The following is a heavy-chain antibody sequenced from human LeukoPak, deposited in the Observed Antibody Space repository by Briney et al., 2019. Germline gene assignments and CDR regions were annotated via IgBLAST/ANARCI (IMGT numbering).Heavy chain of an antibody. CDR1: GYSFTSYA. J-gene: IGHJ4*02. D-gene: IGHD1-26*01. Sequence: ASVKVSCKTSGYSFTSYAMNWVRQATGQGLEWMGWMNPNSGNTGYAQKFQGRVTITRNTSISTAYMELSSLRSEDTAVYYCARGPYSGSYYAYWGQGTLVTVSS. CDR2: MNPNSGNT. V-gene: IGHV1-8*03. CDR3: ARGPYSGSYYAY.